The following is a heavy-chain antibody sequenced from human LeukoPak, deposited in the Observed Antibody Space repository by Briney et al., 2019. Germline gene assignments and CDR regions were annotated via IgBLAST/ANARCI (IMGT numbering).Heavy chain of an antibody. V-gene: IGHV3-7*01. J-gene: IGHJ4*02. CDR3: ARGGGYAWDY. D-gene: IGHD5-12*01. CDR1: GFTFTTYW. Sequence: PGGSLRLSCATSGFTFTTYWVNWVRQAPGKGLEWVANIKQDGSEKYYVDSVKGRFTISRDNARNSLYLQMNSLRADDTAVYYCARGGGYAWDYWGQGTLVTVSS. CDR2: IKQDGSEK.